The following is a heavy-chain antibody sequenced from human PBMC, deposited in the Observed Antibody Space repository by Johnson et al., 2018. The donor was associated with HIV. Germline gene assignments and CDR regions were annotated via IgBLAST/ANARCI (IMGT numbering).Heavy chain of an antibody. CDR2: INGNGGST. J-gene: IGHJ3*02. V-gene: IGHV3-20*04. CDR1: GFTFDDHG. Sequence: VQLVESGGGVVRPGGSLRLSCAASGFTFDDHGMSWVRQAPGKGLEWVSGINGNGGSTAYADSVKGRFTISRDNAKNSLYLQMNSLRAEDTAVYYCARDAALRFLGWFDAFDSWGQGTMVTVSS. CDR3: ARDAALRFLGWFDAFDS. D-gene: IGHD3-3*01.